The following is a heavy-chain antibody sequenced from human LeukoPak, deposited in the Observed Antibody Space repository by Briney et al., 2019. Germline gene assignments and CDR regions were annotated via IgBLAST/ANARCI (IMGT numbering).Heavy chain of an antibody. Sequence: GGSLRLSCAASGFTFSSYAMHWVRQAPGKGLEWVAVISYDGSNKYYADSVKGRFTISRDNSKNTLYLQMNSLRAEDTAVYYCARVDCSSTSCWGSYYGMDVWGKGTTITVSS. CDR1: GFTFSSYA. CDR3: ARVDCSSTSCWGSYYGMDV. CDR2: ISYDGSNK. J-gene: IGHJ6*04. V-gene: IGHV3-30*04. D-gene: IGHD2-2*01.